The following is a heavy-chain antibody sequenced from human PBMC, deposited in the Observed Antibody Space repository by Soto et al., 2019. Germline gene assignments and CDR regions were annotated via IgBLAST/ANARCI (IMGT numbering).Heavy chain of an antibody. Sequence: QVQLVQSGAEVKKPGASVEVSCKASGYPFTDYYMHWVRQAPGQGLEWMGWINPNSGGTYYAQKFQGRFAMTRDTSISTAYMDLSRLRSDDTAVYYCARSVSTIAARPDYWGQGTLVTVSS. V-gene: IGHV1-2*02. CDR1: GYPFTDYY. CDR3: ARSVSTIAARPDY. CDR2: INPNSGGT. J-gene: IGHJ4*02. D-gene: IGHD6-6*01.